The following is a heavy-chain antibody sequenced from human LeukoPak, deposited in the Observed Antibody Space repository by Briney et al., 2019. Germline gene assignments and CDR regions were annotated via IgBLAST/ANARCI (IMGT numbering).Heavy chain of an antibody. V-gene: IGHV1-3*01. D-gene: IGHD5-18*01. CDR1: GYTFTSYA. CDR2: INAGNGNT. CDR3: AREDTADYYYYMDV. Sequence: ASVKASCKASGYTFTSYAMHWVRQAPGQRLEWMGWINAGNGNTKYSQKFQGRVTITRDTSASTAYMELSSLRSEDTAVYYCAREDTADYYYYMDVWGKGTTVAVSS. J-gene: IGHJ6*03.